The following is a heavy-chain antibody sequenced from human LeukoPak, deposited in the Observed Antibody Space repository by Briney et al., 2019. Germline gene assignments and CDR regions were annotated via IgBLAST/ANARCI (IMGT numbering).Heavy chain of an antibody. CDR3: VEGGAARFDY. D-gene: IGHD5-18*01. CDR2: IKMKAHGGAT. Sequence: PGRSLRLSCTASGFTFGDYTMSWFRQAPGKGLEWVSLIKMKAHGGATEYAASVKGRFTISRDDSKSIAYLQMNSLRAEDTAVYYCVEGGAARFDYWGQGTLVAVSS. CDR1: GFTFGDYT. V-gene: IGHV3-49*03. J-gene: IGHJ4*02.